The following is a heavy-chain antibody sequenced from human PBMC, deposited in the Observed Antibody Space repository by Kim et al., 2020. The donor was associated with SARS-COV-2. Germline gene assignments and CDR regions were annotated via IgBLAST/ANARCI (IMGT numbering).Heavy chain of an antibody. J-gene: IGHJ6*03. Sequence: GGSLRLSCAASGFTFSTYAMSWVRQAPGKGLEWVSTLSNTGATTYYADSVKGRFTISRXXSKNTLYLQMNSLRAEDTAVYYCAKIQGPRYYXMDVWGXGT. CDR2: LSNTGATT. CDR1: GFTFSTYA. CDR3: AKIQGPRYYXMDV. V-gene: IGHV3-23*01.